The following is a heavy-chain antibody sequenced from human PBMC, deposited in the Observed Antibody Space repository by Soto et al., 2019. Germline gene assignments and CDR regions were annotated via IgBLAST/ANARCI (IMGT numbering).Heavy chain of an antibody. CDR3: ARDRPTVTTYVPNANIDY. CDR1: GFTFSSYW. J-gene: IGHJ4*02. V-gene: IGHV3-7*03. D-gene: IGHD4-17*01. CDR2: IKQDGSEK. Sequence: EVQLVESGGGLVQPGGSLRLSCAASGFTFSSYWMSWVRQAPGKGLEWVANIKQDGSEKYYVDSVKGRFTISRDNAKNSLYLQMNSLRAEDTAVYYCARDRPTVTTYVPNANIDYWGQGTLVTVSS.